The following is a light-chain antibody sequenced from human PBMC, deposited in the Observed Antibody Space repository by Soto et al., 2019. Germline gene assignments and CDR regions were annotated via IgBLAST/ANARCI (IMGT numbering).Light chain of an antibody. Sequence: EIVMTQSPATLSVSPGERATLSCRASQSVSSDLAWYQQKPGQAPRLLIYDASTRATGIPARFSGSGSGTEFTLTISSLQSEDFAVYYCHQYKNWPLLHTFGHGTKLEIK. J-gene: IGKJ2*01. CDR3: HQYKNWPLLHT. V-gene: IGKV3-15*01. CDR1: QSVSSD. CDR2: DAS.